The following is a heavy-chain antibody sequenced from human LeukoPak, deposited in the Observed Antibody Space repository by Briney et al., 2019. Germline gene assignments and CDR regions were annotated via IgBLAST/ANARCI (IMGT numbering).Heavy chain of an antibody. CDR2: ISSSSSYI. D-gene: IGHD3-10*01. V-gene: IGHV3-21*01. CDR1: GFTFSSYG. Sequence: PGGSLTLSCAASGFTFSSYGMHWVRQAPGKGLEWVTSISSSSSYIYYADSVKGRFTISRDNAKNSLYLQMNSLRAEDTAVYYCARGAMVRGVTHDYWGQGTLVTVSS. CDR3: ARGAMVRGVTHDY. J-gene: IGHJ4*02.